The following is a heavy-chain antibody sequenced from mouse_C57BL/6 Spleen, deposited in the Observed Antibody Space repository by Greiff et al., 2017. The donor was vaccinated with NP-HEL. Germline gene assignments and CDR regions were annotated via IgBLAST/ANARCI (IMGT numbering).Heavy chain of an antibody. CDR2: IHPNSGST. D-gene: IGHD3-2*02. Sequence: QVQLQQPGAELVKPGASVKLSCKASGYTFTSYWMHWVKQRPGQGLEWIGMIHPNSGSTNYNEKFKSKATLTVDKSSSTAYMQLSSLTSEDSAVYYCSDSSGYKAWFAYWGQGTLVTVSA. V-gene: IGHV1-64*01. CDR1: GYTFTSYW. CDR3: SDSSGYKAWFAY. J-gene: IGHJ3*01.